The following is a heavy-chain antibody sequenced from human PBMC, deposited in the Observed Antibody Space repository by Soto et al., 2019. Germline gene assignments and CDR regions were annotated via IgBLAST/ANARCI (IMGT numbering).Heavy chain of an antibody. CDR3: ARDHGSGLYYFDY. CDR2: ISYDGSNK. D-gene: IGHD6-19*01. CDR1: GFTFSSYA. J-gene: IGHJ4*02. V-gene: IGHV3-30-3*01. Sequence: QVQLVESGGGVVQPGRSLRLSCAASGFTFSSYAMHWVRQAPGKGLEWVAVISYDGSNKYYADSVKGRFTISRDNSKNTLYLQMNSLRAEDTAVYYCARDHGSGLYYFDYWGQGTLVTVSS.